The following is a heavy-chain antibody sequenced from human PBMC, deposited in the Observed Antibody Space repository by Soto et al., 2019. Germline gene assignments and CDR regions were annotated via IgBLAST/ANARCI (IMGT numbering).Heavy chain of an antibody. CDR2: ISYDGSNK. J-gene: IGHJ6*02. CDR3: AKDWSGGIVVVPNAGSGMDV. V-gene: IGHV3-30*18. CDR1: GFTFSSYG. D-gene: IGHD2-2*01. Sequence: QVQLVESGGGVVQPGRSLRLSCAASGFTFSSYGMHWVRQAPGKGLEWVAVISYDGSNKYYADSVKGRFTISRDNSKNTLYLQMNSLRAEDTAVHYCAKDWSGGIVVVPNAGSGMDVWGQGTTVTVSS.